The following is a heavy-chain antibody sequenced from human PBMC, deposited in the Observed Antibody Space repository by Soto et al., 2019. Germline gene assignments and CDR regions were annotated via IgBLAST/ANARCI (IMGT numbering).Heavy chain of an antibody. D-gene: IGHD3-10*01. CDR1: GFSVSSNY. CDR2: VYNGGAT. CDR3: VRGRYGSEIH. J-gene: IGHJ4*02. Sequence: EVRLVESGGGLVQPGGSLRLSCAASGFSVSSNYMPWVRQAPGKGLEWVSLVYNGGATHYAASVRGRFTSSTHSSHRTLCLQINSLRTEDTATYYCVRGRYGSEIHWGQGTKVTVSS. V-gene: IGHV3-53*04.